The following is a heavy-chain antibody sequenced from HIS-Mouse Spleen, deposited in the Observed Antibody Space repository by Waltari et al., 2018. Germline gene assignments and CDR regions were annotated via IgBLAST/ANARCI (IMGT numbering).Heavy chain of an antibody. CDR2: IKQDGSEK. D-gene: IGHD2-2*01. CDR3: ARALHQLDY. V-gene: IGHV3-7*01. Sequence: EVQLVESGGGLVQPGGSLRLSCAASGFTFSSYLMGWVRQAPGKGLEWVANIKQDGSEKYYVDSVKGRFTISRDNAKNSLYLQMNSLRAEDTAVYYCARALHQLDYWGQGTLVTVSS. CDR1: GFTFSSYL. J-gene: IGHJ4*02.